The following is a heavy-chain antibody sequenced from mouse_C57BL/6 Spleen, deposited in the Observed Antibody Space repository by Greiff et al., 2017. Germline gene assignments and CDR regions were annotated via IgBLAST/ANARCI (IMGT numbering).Heavy chain of an antibody. V-gene: IGHV10-1*01. D-gene: IGHD1-1*01. CDR1: GFSFNTYA. J-gene: IGHJ3*01. CDR3: VRHDYYGSSPFAY. CDR2: IRSKSNNYAT. Sequence: DAGGGLVQPKGSLKLSCAASGFSFNTYAMNWVRQAPGKGLEWVARIRSKSNNYATYYADSVKDRFTISRDDSESMLYLQMNNLKTEDTAMYYCVRHDYYGSSPFAYWGQGTLVTVSA.